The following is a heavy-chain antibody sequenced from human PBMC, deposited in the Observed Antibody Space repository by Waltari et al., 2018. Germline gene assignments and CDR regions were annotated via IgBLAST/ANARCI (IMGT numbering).Heavy chain of an antibody. J-gene: IGHJ4*02. CDR2: ISDAGGRI. D-gene: IGHD6-6*01. Sequence: EVQLLESGGGLVQPGGSLRLSCAPSGFTFSSYVMSWVRQAPGKGLEWVSSISDAGGRIYYADSVKGRFTISRDNSKNTLYLQMNSLRAEDTAVYYCVRSIAFDSWGQGTLVTVSS. V-gene: IGHV3-23*01. CDR3: VRSIAFDS. CDR1: GFTFSSYV.